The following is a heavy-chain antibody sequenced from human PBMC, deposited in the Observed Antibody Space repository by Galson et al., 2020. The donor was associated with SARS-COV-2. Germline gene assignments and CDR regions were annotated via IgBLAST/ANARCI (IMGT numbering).Heavy chain of an antibody. CDR3: ARGIDYGDY. Sequence: GESLKISCEASGFDFSTYAMHWVRQGPGKGLEWLGVITFDGKNKEYADSVRGRFTISRDDSKSTVYLQMNSLKSDDTAVYYCARGIDYGDYWGQGTLVTVSS. CDR2: ITFDGKNK. CDR1: GFDFSTYA. V-gene: IGHV3-30*04. J-gene: IGHJ4*02.